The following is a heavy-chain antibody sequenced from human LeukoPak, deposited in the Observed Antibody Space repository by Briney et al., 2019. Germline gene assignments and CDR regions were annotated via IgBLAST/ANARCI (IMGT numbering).Heavy chain of an antibody. Sequence: GGSLRLSCAASGFXFSNYWMTWVRQAPGKRLKWVANIKEDGGEKYYVDSVKGRFTVSRDNAENSLFLQMNSLRVEDTAVYYCATYYYDSSACKDWGQGTLVTVSS. CDR2: IKEDGGEK. CDR1: GFXFSNYW. V-gene: IGHV3-7*05. CDR3: ATYYYDSSACKD. J-gene: IGHJ4*02. D-gene: IGHD3-22*01.